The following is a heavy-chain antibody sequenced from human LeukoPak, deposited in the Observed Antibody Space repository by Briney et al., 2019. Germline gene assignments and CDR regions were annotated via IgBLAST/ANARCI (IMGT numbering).Heavy chain of an antibody. J-gene: IGHJ5*02. V-gene: IGHV4-61*02. CDR3: ARDRGTTTARGVPSWFDP. CDR1: GGSVSSGDYY. D-gene: IGHD3-10*01. Sequence: KPSETLSLTCIVSGGSVSSGDYYWTWIRQPAGKGLEWIGRIYTPGSPSYNPSLKSRVTISVDTSTNQFSLKLTSVSAADTAVYYCARDRGTTTARGVPSWFDPWGQGILVTVSS. CDR2: IYTPGSP.